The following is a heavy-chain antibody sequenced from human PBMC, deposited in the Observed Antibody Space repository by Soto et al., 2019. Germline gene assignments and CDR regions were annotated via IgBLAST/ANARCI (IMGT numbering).Heavy chain of an antibody. CDR3: ARDILRGYYYYYVMDV. J-gene: IGHJ6*02. D-gene: IGHD2-2*02. Sequence: PGGSLRLSCAASGFTVSSNYVSWVRQAPGKGLEWVSVIYSDGITYYADSVKGRFTISRDNSKNTLYLQMNSLRAEDTAVYYCARDILRGYYYYYVMDVWGQGTTVTVSS. CDR2: IYSDGIT. V-gene: IGHV3-53*01. CDR1: GFTVSSNY.